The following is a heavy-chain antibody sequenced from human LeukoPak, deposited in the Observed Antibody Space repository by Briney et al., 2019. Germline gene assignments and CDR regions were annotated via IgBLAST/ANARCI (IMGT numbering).Heavy chain of an antibody. CDR3: ASRRGLY. D-gene: IGHD6-25*01. Sequence: WVRQAPGKGLEWIGTIYFSGSAYYNPSLKSRVTISADTSKNQFSLKLSSVTAADTAVYYCASRRGLYWGQGTLVTVSS. V-gene: IGHV4-39*01. J-gene: IGHJ4*02. CDR2: IYFSGSA.